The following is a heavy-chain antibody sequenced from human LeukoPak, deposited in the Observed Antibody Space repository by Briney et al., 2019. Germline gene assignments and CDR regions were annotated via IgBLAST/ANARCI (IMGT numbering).Heavy chain of an antibody. D-gene: IGHD4-17*01. J-gene: IGHJ3*02. CDR2: IYYSGST. V-gene: IGHV4-61*08. Sequence: PSETLSLTCTVSGGSISSGGYYWSWIRQHPGKGLEWIGYIYYSGSTNYNPSLKSRVTISVDTSKNQFSLKLSSVTAADTAVYYCARDYGGNSDDAFDIWGQGTMVTVSS. CDR3: ARDYGGNSDDAFDI. CDR1: GGSISSGGYY.